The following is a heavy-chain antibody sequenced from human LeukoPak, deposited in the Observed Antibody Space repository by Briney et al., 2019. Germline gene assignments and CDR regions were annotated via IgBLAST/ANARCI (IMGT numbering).Heavy chain of an antibody. CDR3: ARDRNVMITFGGVITLNS. D-gene: IGHD3-16*02. CDR2: ISGYNGNT. V-gene: IGHV1-18*01. Sequence: GASVKVSCKASGYTFTSHGISWLRQAPGQGLEWMGWISGYNGNTHYAQKFQDRVTLTSDRSTSSAHMEVRSLRSDDTAVYYCARDRNVMITFGGVITLNSWGQGTLVTVSS. CDR1: GYTFTSHG. J-gene: IGHJ4*02.